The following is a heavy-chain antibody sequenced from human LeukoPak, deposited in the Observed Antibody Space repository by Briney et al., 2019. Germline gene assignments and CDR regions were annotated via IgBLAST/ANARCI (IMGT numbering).Heavy chain of an antibody. J-gene: IGHJ3*02. V-gene: IGHV3-23*01. CDR3: GKNRYSGSLSPFDI. CDR2: ISGGGGNT. D-gene: IGHD1-26*01. CDR1: GFSFSSYW. Sequence: GGSLRLSCAASGFSFSSYWMSWVRQAPGKGLEWVSAISGGGGNTYYADSVKGRFTISRDNSKNTLYLQMNSLRAEDTAVYYCGKNRYSGSLSPFDIWGQGTMVTVSS.